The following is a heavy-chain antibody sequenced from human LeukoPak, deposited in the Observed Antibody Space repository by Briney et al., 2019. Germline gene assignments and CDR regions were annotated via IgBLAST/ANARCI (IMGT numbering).Heavy chain of an antibody. J-gene: IGHJ6*03. V-gene: IGHV6-1*01. CDR3: ARDEPLYDSSGWTYMDV. D-gene: IGHD3-22*01. CDR2: TYYRSKWYN. Sequence: SQTLSLTCAISGDSVSSNSAAWNWIRQSPSRGLEWLGRTYYRSKWYNDYAVSVKSRITINPDTSKNRFSLQLNSVTPEDTAVYYCARDEPLYDSSGWTYMDVWGKGTTVTVSS. CDR1: GDSVSSNSAA.